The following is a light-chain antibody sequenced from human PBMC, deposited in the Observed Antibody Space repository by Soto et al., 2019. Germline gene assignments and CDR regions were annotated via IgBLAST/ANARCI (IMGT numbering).Light chain of an antibody. Sequence: VMTQSPATLSVSPGERATLSCRASESVTSNLAWYQQKPGQAPRLLIYGASTRATGIPARFRGSGSGTDFTLTISSLQSEDFAIYYCQQYDTWPPFTFGQGTKVDIK. J-gene: IGKJ2*01. CDR1: ESVTSN. V-gene: IGKV3-15*01. CDR3: QQYDTWPPFT. CDR2: GAS.